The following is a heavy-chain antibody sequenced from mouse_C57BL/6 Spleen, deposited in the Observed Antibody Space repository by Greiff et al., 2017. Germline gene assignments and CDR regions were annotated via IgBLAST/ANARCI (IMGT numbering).Heavy chain of an antibody. CDR2: IDPSDSYT. V-gene: IGHV1-50*01. CDR1: GYTFTSYW. Sequence: QVQLQQPGAELVKPGASVKLSCKASGYTFTSYWMQWVKQRPGQGLEWIGEIDPSDSYTNYNQKFKGKATLTVDTSSSPAYMQLSSLTSEDSAVYYCARRRGDYWGQGTSVTVSS. J-gene: IGHJ4*01. CDR3: ARRRGDY.